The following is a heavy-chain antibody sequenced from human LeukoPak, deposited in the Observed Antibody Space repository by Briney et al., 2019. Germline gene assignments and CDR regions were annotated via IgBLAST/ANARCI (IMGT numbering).Heavy chain of an antibody. D-gene: IGHD6-6*01. CDR3: ARDLGYSSSSENWFDP. Sequence: PGGSLRLSCAASGFTFSSYGMHWVRQAPGKGLEWVAVISYDGSNKYYADSVKGRFTISRDNSKNTLYLQMNSLRAEDTAVYYCARDLGYSSSSENWFDPWGQGTLVTVSS. CDR1: GFTFSSYG. CDR2: ISYDGSNK. J-gene: IGHJ5*02. V-gene: IGHV3-30*03.